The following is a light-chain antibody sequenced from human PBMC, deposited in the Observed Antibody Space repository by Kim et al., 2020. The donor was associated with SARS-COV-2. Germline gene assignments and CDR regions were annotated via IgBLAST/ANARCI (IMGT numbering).Light chain of an antibody. V-gene: IGLV1-44*01. CDR1: SSNIGSNT. CDR3: AAWDDSLKAVV. Sequence: QSVLTQPSSASETPGQRVAISCSGRSSNIGSNTVNWYQQFPGTAPKLLIYNNNQRPSGVPDRFSDSKSGTSASLAISGLQSEDEADYDCAAWDDSLKAVVFGGGTQLTVL. J-gene: IGLJ2*01. CDR2: NNN.